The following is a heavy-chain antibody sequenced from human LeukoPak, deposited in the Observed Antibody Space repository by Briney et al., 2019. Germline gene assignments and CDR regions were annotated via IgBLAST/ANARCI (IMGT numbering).Heavy chain of an antibody. CDR3: ARGESNGSGRPDRWFDP. J-gene: IGHJ5*02. CDR2: IYYSGST. V-gene: IGHV4-59*01. Sequence: SETLSLTCTVSGGSISSYYWSWIRQPPGKGLEWIGYIYYSGSTNYNPSLKSRVTISLDTSKNQFSLKLSSVTAADTAFYYCARGESNGSGRPDRWFDPWGQGTLVTVSS. D-gene: IGHD3-10*01. CDR1: GGSISSYY.